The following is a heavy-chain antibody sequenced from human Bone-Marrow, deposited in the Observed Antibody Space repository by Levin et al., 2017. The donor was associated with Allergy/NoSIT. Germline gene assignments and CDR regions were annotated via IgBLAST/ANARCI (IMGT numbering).Heavy chain of an antibody. V-gene: IGHV3-33*01. CDR3: ARDPGTAARRIYYYYGMDV. CDR1: GFTFSSYG. J-gene: IGHJ6*02. D-gene: IGHD6-6*01. CDR2: IWYDGSNK. Sequence: GGSLRLSCAASGFTFSSYGMHWVRQAPGKGLEWVAVIWYDGSNKYYADSVKGRFTISRDNSKNTLYLQMNSLRAEDTAVYYCARDPGTAARRIYYYYGMDVWGQGTTVTVSS.